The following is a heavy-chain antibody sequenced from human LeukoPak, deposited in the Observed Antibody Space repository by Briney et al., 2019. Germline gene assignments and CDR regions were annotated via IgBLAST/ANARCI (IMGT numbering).Heavy chain of an antibody. CDR1: GFTVSSNY. V-gene: IGHV3-53*01. D-gene: IGHD3-22*01. CDR3: ARYSSGYPDAFDI. J-gene: IGHJ3*02. CDR2: IYSGGST. Sequence: GGPLRLSCAASGFTVSSNYMSWVRQAPGKGLEWVSVIYSGGSTYYADSVKGRFTISRDNSKNTLYLQMNSLRAEDTAVYYCARYSSGYPDAFDIWGQGTMVTVSS.